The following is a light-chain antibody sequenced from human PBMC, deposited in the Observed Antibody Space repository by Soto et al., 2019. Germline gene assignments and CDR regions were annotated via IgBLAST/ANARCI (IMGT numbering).Light chain of an antibody. CDR1: SSYVGAYNY. CDR3: CSYADTYVE. CDR2: DVD. V-gene: IGLV2-11*01. J-gene: IGLJ2*01. Sequence: QSALTQPRSVSGSPGQSVAISCTGTSSYVGAYNYVSWYQQHPGKAPKLMIYDVDKRPSGVPDSFSGSKSGNTASLTISGLQAEDEADYYCCSYADTYVELGGGTKLTVL.